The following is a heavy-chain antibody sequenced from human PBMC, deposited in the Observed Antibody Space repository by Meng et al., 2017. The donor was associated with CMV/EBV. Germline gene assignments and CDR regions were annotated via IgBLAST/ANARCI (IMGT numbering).Heavy chain of an antibody. V-gene: IGHV2-26*01. CDR3: ARVWNYGTGYYYGMDV. CDR1: GFSLSNARMG. D-gene: IGHD1-7*01. CDR2: IFSNDEK. J-gene: IGHJ6*02. Sequence: GPTLVKPTETLTLTCTVSGFSLSNARMGVSWIRQPPGKALEWLAHIFSNDEKSYSTSLKSRLTISKDTSKSQVVLTMTNMDPVDTATYYCARVWNYGTGYYYGMDVWGQGTTVTVSS.